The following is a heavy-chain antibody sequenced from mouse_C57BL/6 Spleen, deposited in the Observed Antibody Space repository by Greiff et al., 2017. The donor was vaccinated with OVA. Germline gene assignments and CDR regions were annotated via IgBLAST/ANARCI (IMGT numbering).Heavy chain of an antibody. CDR1: GFNIKDDY. CDR2: IDPENGDT. Sequence: VQLQQSGAELVRPGASVKLSCTASGFNIKDDYMHWVKQRPEQGLEWIGWIDPENGDTEYASKFQGKATITADTSSNTAYLQLSSLTSEDTAVYYCTQGDGYYVAYWGQGTLVTVSA. J-gene: IGHJ3*01. D-gene: IGHD2-3*01. V-gene: IGHV14-4*01. CDR3: TQGDGYYVAY.